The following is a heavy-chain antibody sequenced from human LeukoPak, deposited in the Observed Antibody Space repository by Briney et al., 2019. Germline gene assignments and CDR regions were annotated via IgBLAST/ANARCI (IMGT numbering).Heavy chain of an antibody. V-gene: IGHV3-74*01. D-gene: IGHD2-15*01. CDR3: ARGRPHGSDY. CDR2: ISSDGSST. CDR1: GFTFSLYW. Sequence: GGSLRLSCAASGFTFSLYWMNWVRQAPGKGLVWVSRISSDGSSTNYADSVKGRFTISRDNAKNTLYLQMNSLRVEDTAVYYCARGRPHGSDYWGQGTLVTVSS. J-gene: IGHJ4*02.